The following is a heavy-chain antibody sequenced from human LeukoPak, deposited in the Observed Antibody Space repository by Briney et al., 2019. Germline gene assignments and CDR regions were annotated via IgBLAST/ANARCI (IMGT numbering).Heavy chain of an antibody. Sequence: SETLSLACTVSGYSISSGYYWGWIRQPPGKGLEWIGSIYHSGSTYYNPSLKSRVTISVDTSKNQFSLRLSSVTAADTAVYYCARRVTTFGVGAHFDYWGQGTLVTVSS. CDR3: ARRVTTFGVGAHFDY. D-gene: IGHD3-10*02. CDR2: IYHSGST. V-gene: IGHV4-38-2*02. CDR1: GYSISSGYY. J-gene: IGHJ4*02.